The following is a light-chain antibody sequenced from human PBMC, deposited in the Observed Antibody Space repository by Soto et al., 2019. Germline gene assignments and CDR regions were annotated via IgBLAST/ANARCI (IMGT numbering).Light chain of an antibody. V-gene: IGKV3-20*01. CDR3: QQYRSSPGT. CDR2: GAS. CDR1: QSVSSSY. J-gene: IGKJ1*01. Sequence: EIVLTQSPGTLSLSPGERATLSCRASQSVSSSYLAWYQQKPGQAPRLLIYGASSRATGIPDRFSGSGSGTDFTLTISRLEPEDFALYYCQQYRSSPGTFGQGTKVEIK.